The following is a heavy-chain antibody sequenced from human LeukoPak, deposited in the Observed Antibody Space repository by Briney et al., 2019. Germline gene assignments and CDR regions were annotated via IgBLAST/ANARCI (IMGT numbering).Heavy chain of an antibody. CDR1: GVSVTTSY. J-gene: IGHJ4*01. CDR2: IYASGTT. V-gene: IGHV4-4*07. Sequence: KPSETLSLTCTVSGVSVTTSYWSWLRQPAGKGLEWIGRIYASGTTNYNPSVKSRVTMSLDTANNQFSLKLNSVTAADTAVYYCARDLGYDSSGYHFWGLGILVTVSS. CDR3: ARDLGYDSSGYHF. D-gene: IGHD3-22*01.